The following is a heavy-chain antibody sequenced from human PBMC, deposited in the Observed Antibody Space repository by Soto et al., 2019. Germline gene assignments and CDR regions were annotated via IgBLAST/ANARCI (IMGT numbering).Heavy chain of an antibody. J-gene: IGHJ6*02. CDR1: GFTFKTYG. V-gene: IGHV3-30*18. D-gene: IGHD6-6*01. Sequence: GGSLRLSCAVSGFTFKTYGMHWVRQAPGKGLDWVALISYDGTDETYADSVKGRFTISRDNSKNTLYLQMNSLRAEDTAVYYCAKAFSYSSSSFRHYYGLDVWGQGTTVTVSS. CDR3: AKAFSYSSSSFRHYYGLDV. CDR2: ISYDGTDE.